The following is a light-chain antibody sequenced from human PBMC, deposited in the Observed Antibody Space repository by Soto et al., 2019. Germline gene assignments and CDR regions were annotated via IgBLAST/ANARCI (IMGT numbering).Light chain of an antibody. V-gene: IGLV2-14*01. J-gene: IGLJ2*01. CDR1: NSDVANYDY. CDR2: EVT. Sequence: QSVLTQPASVSGSPGQSITLSCTGANSDVANYDYVSWYRQYPGLAPQVIISEVTNRPSVISDRFSGSKSANTAYLTISGLQAEDEAAYYCCSNKISGAPAFGGGTKVTVL. CDR3: CSNKISGAPA.